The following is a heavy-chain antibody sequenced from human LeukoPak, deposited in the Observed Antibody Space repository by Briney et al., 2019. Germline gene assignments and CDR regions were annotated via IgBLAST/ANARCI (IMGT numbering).Heavy chain of an antibody. V-gene: IGHV1-3*01. CDR1: GYTFTSYA. CDR3: ARRRFLYYFDY. D-gene: IGHD3-3*01. J-gene: IGHJ4*02. Sequence: GASVKVSCKASGYTFTSYAMHWVRQAPGQRLEWMGWINAGNGNTKYSQKFQGRVTITRDTSASTAYMELSSLRSDDTAVYYCARRRFLYYFDYWGQGTLVTVSS. CDR2: INAGNGNT.